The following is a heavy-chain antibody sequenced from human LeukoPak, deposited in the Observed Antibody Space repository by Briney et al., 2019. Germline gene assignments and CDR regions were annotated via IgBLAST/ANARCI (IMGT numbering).Heavy chain of an antibody. CDR2: IKPDGSEK. D-gene: IGHD2-2*01. Sequence: GGSLRLSCVASGFTFNKYWMSWFRQAPGKGLEWAANIKPDGSEKYYVDSVKGRFTISRDNAKNSLYLQINSLRAEDTAVYYCAREGCSSTSCTGWFDSWGQGTLVTVSS. J-gene: IGHJ5*01. CDR3: AREGCSSTSCTGWFDS. CDR1: GFTFNKYW. V-gene: IGHV3-7*01.